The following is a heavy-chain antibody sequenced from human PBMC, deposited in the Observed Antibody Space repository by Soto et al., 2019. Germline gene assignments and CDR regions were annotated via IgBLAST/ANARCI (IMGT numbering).Heavy chain of an antibody. CDR2: LYSGDST. V-gene: IGHV3-53*04. J-gene: IGHJ6*04. CDR3: ARGSLDV. CDR1: GFSVGDNF. Sequence: EVQLVESGGGLVQPGGSLRLSCAASGFSVGDNFMNWVRQAPGKGLEWVSILYSGDSTYYADTVKGRFTIFRHNSNNTVYLQMNSLRAEDTAVYYGARGSLDVWGNGTSVTVSS.